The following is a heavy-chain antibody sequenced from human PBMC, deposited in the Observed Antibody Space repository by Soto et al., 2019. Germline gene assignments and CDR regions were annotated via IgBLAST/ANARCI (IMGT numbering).Heavy chain of an antibody. CDR2: IYYSGST. D-gene: IGHD3-10*01. J-gene: IGHJ4*02. Sequence: QVQLQESGPGLVKPSETLSLTCTVSGGSISSYYWSWIRQPPGKGLEWIGYIYYSGSTNYNPSLXGXVXIXXDSAKTQFSLKLSSVTAADTAVSYCARSWGFALDYWGQGTLVTVSS. V-gene: IGHV4-59*01. CDR3: ARSWGFALDY. CDR1: GGSISSYY.